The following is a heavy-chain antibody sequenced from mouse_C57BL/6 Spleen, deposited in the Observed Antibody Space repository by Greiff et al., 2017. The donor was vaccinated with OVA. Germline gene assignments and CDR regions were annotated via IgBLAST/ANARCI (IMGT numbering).Heavy chain of an antibody. CDR1: GFTFNTYA. V-gene: IGHV10-3*01. CDR2: IRSKSSNYAT. D-gene: IGHD1-1*01. J-gene: IGHJ1*03. CDR3: VRDPSYGSSWYFDV. Sequence: EVQLVESGGGLVQPKGSLKLSCAASGFTFNTYAMHWVRQAPGKGLEWVARIRSKSSNYATYYADSVKDRFTISRDDSQSMLYLQMNNLKTEDTAMYYCVRDPSYGSSWYFDVWGTGTTVTVSS.